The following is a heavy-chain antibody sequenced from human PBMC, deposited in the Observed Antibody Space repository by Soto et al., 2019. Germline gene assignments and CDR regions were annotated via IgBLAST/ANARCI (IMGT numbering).Heavy chain of an antibody. CDR3: APEIQFWSCDDFDI. J-gene: IGHJ3*02. D-gene: IGHD3-3*01. Sequence: PGGSLRLSCAASGFTFSSYWMSWVRQAPGKGLEWVANIKQDGSEKYYVDSVKGRFTISRDNAKNSLYLQMNSLRPEDTAVYYCAPEIQFWSCDDFDIWGQGTMVTVSS. CDR1: GFTFSSYW. CDR2: IKQDGSEK. V-gene: IGHV3-7*01.